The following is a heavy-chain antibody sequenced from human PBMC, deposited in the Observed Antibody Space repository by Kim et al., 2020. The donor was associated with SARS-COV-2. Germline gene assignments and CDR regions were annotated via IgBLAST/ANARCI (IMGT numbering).Heavy chain of an antibody. V-gene: IGHV1-46*01. D-gene: IGHD6-19*01. CDR1: GYTFTSYY. Sequence: ASVKVSCKASGYTFTSYYMHWVRQAPGQGLEWMGIINPSGGSTSYAQKFQGRVTMTRDTSTSTVYMELSSLRSEDTAVYYCARDCEGASGWYRGNVVPPPKNAFDIWGQGTMVTVSS. CDR2: INPSGGST. J-gene: IGHJ3*02. CDR3: ARDCEGASGWYRGNVVPPPKNAFDI.